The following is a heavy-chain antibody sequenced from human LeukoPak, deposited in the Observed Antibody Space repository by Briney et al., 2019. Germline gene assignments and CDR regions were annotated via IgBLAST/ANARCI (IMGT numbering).Heavy chain of an antibody. V-gene: IGHV3-30-3*01. CDR2: ISYDGSNK. CDR1: AFTFSSYA. Sequence: GRSLRLSCAASAFTFSSYAMHWVRRAPGKGLEWVAGISYDGSNKYYADSVKGRFIISRDNSKNTLYLQMNSLRAEDTAVFYCAREPSGGLDYWGPGTLVTVSS. J-gene: IGHJ4*02. CDR3: AREPSGGLDY. D-gene: IGHD3-10*01.